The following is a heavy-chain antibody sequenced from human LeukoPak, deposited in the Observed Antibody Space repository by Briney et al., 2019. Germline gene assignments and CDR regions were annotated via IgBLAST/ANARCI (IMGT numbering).Heavy chain of an antibody. V-gene: IGHV4-59*01. Sequence: PSETLSLTCTVSGDPINSYYWSWIRQTPEKGLEWIGYVSNSGRSDYGPSLKSRVTISVDTSKNQFSLTLSSVTAADTAVYYCARASIYYDSSGYYLNWFDPWGQGTLVTVSS. J-gene: IGHJ5*02. CDR2: VSNSGRS. CDR3: ARASIYYDSSGYYLNWFDP. D-gene: IGHD3-22*01. CDR1: GDPINSYY.